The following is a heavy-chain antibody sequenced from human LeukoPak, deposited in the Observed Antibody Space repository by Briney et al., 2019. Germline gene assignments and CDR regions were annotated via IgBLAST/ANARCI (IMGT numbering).Heavy chain of an antibody. D-gene: IGHD6-13*01. CDR2: FYYSGST. CDR1: GGAISSSSYY. J-gene: IGHJ4*02. V-gene: IGHV4-39*07. CDR3: ARSATVYYSSSWSDFDY. Sequence: SETLSLTCTVSGGAISSSSYYWGWIRQPPGKGLEWIGSFYYSGSTYYNPSLKSRVTMSVDTSKNQFSLKLSSVTAADTAVYYCARSATVYYSSSWSDFDYWGQGTLVTVSS.